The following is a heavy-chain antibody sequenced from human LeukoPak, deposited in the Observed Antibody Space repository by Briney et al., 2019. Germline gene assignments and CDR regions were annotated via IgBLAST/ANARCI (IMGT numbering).Heavy chain of an antibody. Sequence: GGSLRLSCAASGFTFSSYWMSWVRQAPGKGLEWVSAISGSGGSTYYADSVKGRFTISRDNSKNTLYLQMNSLRAEDTAVYYCATRFLEWLLRFDYWGQGTLVTVSS. CDR1: GFTFSSYW. CDR3: ATRFLEWLLRFDY. J-gene: IGHJ4*02. D-gene: IGHD3-3*01. CDR2: ISGSGGST. V-gene: IGHV3-23*01.